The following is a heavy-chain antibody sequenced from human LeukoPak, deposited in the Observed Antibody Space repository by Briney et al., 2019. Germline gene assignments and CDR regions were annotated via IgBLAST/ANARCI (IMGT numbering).Heavy chain of an antibody. CDR1: GFSRSTTGVG. Sequence: SGPTLLHPTPTLTLTCTFSGFSRSTTGVGVGWIRHPPGKALEWHTVTYWYNDKSYSPSIKSRLTITKDTANTQMGLLMTKIYPVDTATYYCAHKGRGSGSYTMWGQGNLVTVSS. CDR3: AHKGRGSGSYTM. D-gene: IGHD3-10*01. V-gene: IGHV2-5*01. J-gene: IGHJ4*02. CDR2: TYWYNDK.